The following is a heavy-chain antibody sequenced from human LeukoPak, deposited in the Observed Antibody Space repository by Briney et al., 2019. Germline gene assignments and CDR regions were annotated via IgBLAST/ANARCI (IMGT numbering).Heavy chain of an antibody. Sequence: ASVKVSCKASGYTFTSYDINWVRQATGQGLEWMGWMNPNSGNTGYAQKFQGRVTMTRNTSISTAYMELSSLRSEDTAVYYCARGPRYCSSTSCYYYYMDVWGKGTTVTVSS. CDR2: MNPNSGNT. D-gene: IGHD2-2*01. V-gene: IGHV1-8*01. J-gene: IGHJ6*03. CDR3: ARGPRYCSSTSCYYYYMDV. CDR1: GYTFTSYD.